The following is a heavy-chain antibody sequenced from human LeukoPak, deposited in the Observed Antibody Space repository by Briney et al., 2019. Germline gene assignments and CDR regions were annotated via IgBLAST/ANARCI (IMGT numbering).Heavy chain of an antibody. CDR2: SGTRSGTK. CDR3: LLQMTYGELSDPDF. J-gene: IGHJ4*02. CDR1: GFTLSSPA. V-gene: IGHV3-21*01. D-gene: IGHD3-16*02. Sequence: GGSLRLSCAASGFTLSSPAMHWVRQAPGKGLEGVSSSGTRSGTKYYADSVMGRFTISRDSAMNSVSLQINSLRAEDTAVYYCLLQMTYGELSDPDFRGQGTLVTVSS.